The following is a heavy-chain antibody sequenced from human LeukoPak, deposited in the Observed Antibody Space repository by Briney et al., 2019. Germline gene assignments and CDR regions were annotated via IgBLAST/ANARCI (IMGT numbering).Heavy chain of an antibody. CDR3: ARALRYPGGWFDP. J-gene: IGHJ5*02. CDR1: GGTFSCYA. D-gene: IGHD3-9*01. V-gene: IGHV1-69*01. Sequence: SVKVSCKASGGTFSCYAISWVRQAPGQGLEWMGGIIPIFGTANYAQKFQGRVTITADESTSTAYMELSSLRSEDTAVYYCARALRYPGGWFDPWGQGTLVTVSS. CDR2: IIPIFGTA.